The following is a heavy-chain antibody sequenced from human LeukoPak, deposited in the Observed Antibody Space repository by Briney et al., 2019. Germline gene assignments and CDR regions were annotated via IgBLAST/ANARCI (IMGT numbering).Heavy chain of an antibody. V-gene: IGHV3-21*01. D-gene: IGHD1-14*01. CDR2: ISSSSSYI. Sequence: GSLRLSCAASGFTFNSYIMNWVRQAPGKGLEWVSSISSSSSYIYYADSVKGRFTISRDNAKNSLYLQMNSLRSEDTAVYYCARVGPWVNPDYYYYMGVWGQGTLVTVSS. CDR3: ARVGPWVNPDYYYYMGV. J-gene: IGHJ6*03. CDR1: GFTFNSYI.